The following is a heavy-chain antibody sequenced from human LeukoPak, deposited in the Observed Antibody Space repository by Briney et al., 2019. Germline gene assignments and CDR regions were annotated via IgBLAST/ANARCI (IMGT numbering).Heavy chain of an antibody. Sequence: SETLSLTCAVYGGSFSGYYWSWIRQPPGKGLEWIGEINHSGSTNYNPSLKSRVTISVDTSKNQFSLKLSSVTAADTAVYYCARVLGYSYGYYYYYMDVWGKGTTVTVSS. CDR2: INHSGST. J-gene: IGHJ6*03. CDR3: ARVLGYSYGYYYYYMDV. D-gene: IGHD5-18*01. V-gene: IGHV4-34*01. CDR1: GGSFSGYY.